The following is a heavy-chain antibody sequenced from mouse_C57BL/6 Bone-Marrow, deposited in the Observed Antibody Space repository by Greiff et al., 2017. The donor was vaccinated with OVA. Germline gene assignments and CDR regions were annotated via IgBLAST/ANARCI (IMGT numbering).Heavy chain of an antibody. Sequence: QVHVKQSGAELVRPGTSVKMSCKASGYTFTNYWIGWAKQRPGHGLAWIGDIYPGGGYTNYNEKFKGKATLTSDKSSSTANMKFSSLTTEDSAIYDCARARDCDGSGYGGYYFDDWGQGTTLTVSS. CDR2: IYPGGGYT. J-gene: IGHJ2*01. D-gene: IGHD1-1*01. CDR3: ARARDCDGSGYGGYYFDD. CDR1: GYTFTNYW. V-gene: IGHV1-63*01.